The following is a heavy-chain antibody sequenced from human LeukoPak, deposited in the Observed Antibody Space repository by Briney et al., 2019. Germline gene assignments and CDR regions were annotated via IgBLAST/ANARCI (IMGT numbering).Heavy chain of an antibody. CDR3: TRRLAPIGRPNWFDP. J-gene: IGHJ5*02. V-gene: IGHV3-15*01. D-gene: IGHD3-16*01. Sequence: GGSLRLSCAASGLIFNDAWMNWVRQAPGEGLEWVGHITRKADGETTDYAAPVKGRFTISRDDSKNTLYLQMNSLKTEDTAVYYCTRRLAPIGRPNWFDPWGRGTLVTVSS. CDR1: GLIFNDAW. CDR2: ITRKADGETT.